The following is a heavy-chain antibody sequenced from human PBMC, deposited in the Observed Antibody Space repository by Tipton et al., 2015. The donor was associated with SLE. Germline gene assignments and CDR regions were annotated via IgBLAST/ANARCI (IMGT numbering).Heavy chain of an antibody. CDR3: ARAGLATSYYYYMDV. D-gene: IGHD5-12*01. CDR1: GGSITSKNYF. J-gene: IGHJ6*03. V-gene: IGHV4-61*10. Sequence: TLSLTCTVSGGSITSKNYFWNWIRQPAGKTLEWIGNVYKNYNPSLESRVTISVDTSKNQFSLKLSSVTAADTAVYYCARAGLATSYYYYMDVWGKGTTVTVSS. CDR2: VYKN.